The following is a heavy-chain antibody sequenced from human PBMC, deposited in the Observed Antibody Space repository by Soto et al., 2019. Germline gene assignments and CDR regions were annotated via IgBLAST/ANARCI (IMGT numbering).Heavy chain of an antibody. J-gene: IGHJ6*02. CDR2: INPSGGIT. V-gene: IGHV1-46*01. CDR1: GYTFTSFY. Sequence: QMQLVQSGAEVKRPGASVRVSCKSSGYTFTSFYIHWVRQAPGQGLEWMGIINPSGGITNFAQRFQGRVTMTRDMYTNTHSMELSSLKSDDTAVYYCASSPAFSSSWYGIPPDPSHGMDVWGQGTTVTVS. D-gene: IGHD6-13*01. CDR3: ASSPAFSSSWYGIPPDPSHGMDV.